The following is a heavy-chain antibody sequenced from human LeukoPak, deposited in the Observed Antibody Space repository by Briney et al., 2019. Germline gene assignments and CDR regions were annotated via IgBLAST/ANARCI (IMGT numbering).Heavy chain of an antibody. Sequence: GGSLRLSCAASGFTFSDYAMSWVRQAPGKGLEWVSGITTSGASTYYADSVKDRFTISRDNSKNTVYLQINSLRAEDTAVYYCARVQCSSTSCYHYYYYGMDVWGQGTTVTVSS. D-gene: IGHD2-2*01. CDR3: ARVQCSSTSCYHYYYYGMDV. CDR1: GFTFSDYA. V-gene: IGHV3-23*01. J-gene: IGHJ6*02. CDR2: ITTSGAST.